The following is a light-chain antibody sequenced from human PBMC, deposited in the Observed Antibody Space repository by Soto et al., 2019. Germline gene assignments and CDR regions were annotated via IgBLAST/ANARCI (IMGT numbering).Light chain of an antibody. CDR3: TSYVGSNIRV. CDR1: SSDVGAYKY. CDR2: EVS. Sequence: QSALTQPPSASGSPGQSVTISCTGTSSDVGAYKYVSWYQQYPGKAPKLMIYEVSKRPSGVPDRFSGSKSGNTASLTVSGLQAEDEADYYCTSYVGSNIRVFGGGTKGTVL. V-gene: IGLV2-8*01. J-gene: IGLJ3*02.